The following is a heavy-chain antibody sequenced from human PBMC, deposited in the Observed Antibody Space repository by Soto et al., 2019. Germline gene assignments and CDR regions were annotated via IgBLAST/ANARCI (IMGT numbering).Heavy chain of an antibody. CDR1: GFTFSSYG. V-gene: IGHV3-33*01. CDR3: ARGEVVTHYGIDV. Sequence: PGGSLRLSCAACGFTFSSYGMHWVRQAPGKGLEWVAVIWYDGSNKYYADSVKGRFTIPRDNSKNTLYLQMNSLRAEDTAVYYCARGEVVTHYGIDVWGQVTTVTVSS. CDR2: IWYDGSNK. J-gene: IGHJ6*02. D-gene: IGHD2-15*01.